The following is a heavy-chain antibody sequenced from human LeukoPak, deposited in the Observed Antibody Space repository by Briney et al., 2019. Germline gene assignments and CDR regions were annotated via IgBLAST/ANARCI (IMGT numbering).Heavy chain of an antibody. V-gene: IGHV3-30*18. Sequence: GGSLRLSCAASGFTFNTYGMHWVRQAPGKGLEWVAVISYDGSKEYYADSVKGRFSISRDRSKNTLYLQMHSLRAEDTAMYYCAKPPGRYDFWSLDYWGQGTLVTVSS. J-gene: IGHJ4*02. CDR1: GFTFNTYG. D-gene: IGHD3-3*01. CDR2: ISYDGSKE. CDR3: AKPPGRYDFWSLDY.